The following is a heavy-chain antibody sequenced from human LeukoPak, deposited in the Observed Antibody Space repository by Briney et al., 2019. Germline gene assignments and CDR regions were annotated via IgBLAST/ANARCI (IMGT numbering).Heavy chain of an antibody. CDR2: INPNSGGT. Sequence: GASVKVSCKASGYTFTGYYIHWVRQAPGQGLEWMGWINPNSGGTNYAQQFQGRVTMTRDTSISTAYMELRSLRSDDTAVYYCARSSRIAVAGDFDYWGQGTLVTVSS. CDR3: ARSSRIAVAGDFDY. J-gene: IGHJ4*02. CDR1: GYTFTGYY. V-gene: IGHV1-2*02. D-gene: IGHD6-19*01.